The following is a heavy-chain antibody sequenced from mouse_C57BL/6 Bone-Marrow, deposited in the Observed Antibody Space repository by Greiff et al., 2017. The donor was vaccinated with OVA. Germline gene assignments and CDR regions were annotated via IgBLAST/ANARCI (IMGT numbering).Heavy chain of an antibody. CDR2: INPNNGGT. CDR3: AYYSNYVDYFDY. CDR1: GYTFTDYY. V-gene: IGHV1-26*01. Sequence: EVQLQQSGPELVKPGASVKISCKASGYTFTDYYMNWVKQSHGKSLEWIGDINPNNGGTSYNQKFKGKATLTVDKSSSTAYMELRSLTSEDSAVYYCAYYSNYVDYFDYWGQGTTLTVSS. J-gene: IGHJ2*01. D-gene: IGHD2-5*01.